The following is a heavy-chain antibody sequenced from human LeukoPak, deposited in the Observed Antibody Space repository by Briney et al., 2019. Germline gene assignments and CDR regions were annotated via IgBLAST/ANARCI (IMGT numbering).Heavy chain of an antibody. CDR1: GITLSNYG. V-gene: IGHV3-23*01. CDR3: AKRGIVIRGVLIMGFHKEAYHFDY. D-gene: IGHD3-10*01. CDR2: IRESGGGT. Sequence: GGSLRLSCAVSGITLSNYGMSWVRQAPGKGLEWVSGIRESGGGTNYADSVKGRFTISRDNSMNTVYLQMNSLRAEDTAVYFCAKRGIVIRGVLIMGFHKEAYHFDYWGQGTLVTVSS. J-gene: IGHJ4*02.